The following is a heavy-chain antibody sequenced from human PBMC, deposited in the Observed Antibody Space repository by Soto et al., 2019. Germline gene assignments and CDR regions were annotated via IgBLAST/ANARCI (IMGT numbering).Heavy chain of an antibody. V-gene: IGHV1-18*01. CDR1: GYTFTSYG. D-gene: IGHD1-26*01. Sequence: QVQLVQSGAEVKKPGASVKVSCKALGYTFTSYGISWVRQAPGQGLEWMGWISAYNGNTNYAQNLQGRVPMXXDXSXXKAYRELSSLTSDDTSVYYCAKRPRTGAGICWFDPWCQGTLVIVSS. J-gene: IGHJ5*02. CDR3: AKRPRTGAGICWFDP. CDR2: ISAYNGNT.